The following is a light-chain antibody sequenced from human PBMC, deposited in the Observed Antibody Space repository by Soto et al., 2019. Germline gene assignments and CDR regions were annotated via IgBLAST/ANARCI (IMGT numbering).Light chain of an antibody. CDR2: GAS. J-gene: IGKJ2*01. V-gene: IGKV3-20*01. CDR3: QQYGSSPPYT. CDR1: QSVSSSY. Sequence: EVVLTQSPGTLSLSPGERATLSCTASQSVSSSYLAWYQQKPGQAPRLLIYGASSRATGISDRFSGSGSGTDFTLTISRLEPEDFAVYYCQQYGSSPPYTFGQGTQLEIK.